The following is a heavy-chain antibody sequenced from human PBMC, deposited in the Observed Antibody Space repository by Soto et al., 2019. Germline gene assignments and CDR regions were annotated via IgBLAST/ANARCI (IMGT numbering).Heavy chain of an antibody. CDR1: GFTFSSYW. J-gene: IGHJ4*02. CDR2: IKQDGSEK. CDR3: ARAGNTWFGESLQDY. Sequence: EVQLVESGGGLVQPGGSLRLSCGASGFTFSSYWMSWVRQAPGKGLEWVANIKQDGSEKYYVDSVKGRFTISRDNAKNSRYIQMNSLGAEDTDVYYCARAGNTWFGESLQDYWGQGTLVTVSS. V-gene: IGHV3-7*04. D-gene: IGHD3-10*01.